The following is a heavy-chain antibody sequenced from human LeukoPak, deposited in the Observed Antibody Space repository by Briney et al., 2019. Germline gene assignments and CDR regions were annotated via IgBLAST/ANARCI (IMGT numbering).Heavy chain of an antibody. CDR1: GASISSGSNY. D-gene: IGHD2-15*01. CDR2: IYYSGST. J-gene: IGHJ4*02. CDR3: AFICTSGSCYSVDY. Sequence: SETLSLTCSVSGASISSGSNYWGWIRQPPGKGLEWIGSIYYSGSTYYNPSLRSRVTISVDTSKNQFSLKLTSVTAADTAVYYCAFICTSGSCYSVDYWGQGTLVTVSS. V-gene: IGHV4-39*01.